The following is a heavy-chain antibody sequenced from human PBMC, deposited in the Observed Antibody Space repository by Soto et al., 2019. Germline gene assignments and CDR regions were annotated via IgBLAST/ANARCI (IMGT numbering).Heavy chain of an antibody. V-gene: IGHV1-18*01. CDR3: ARDSPVGELDEPNAAFDI. D-gene: IGHD3-10*01. J-gene: IGHJ3*02. CDR2: ISAYNGNT. CDR1: GYTFTSYG. Sequence: GASVKVSCKASGYTFTSYGISWVRQAPGQGLEWMGWISAYNGNTNCAQKLQGRVTMTTDTSTSTAYMELRSLRSDDTAVYYCARDSPVGELDEPNAAFDIWGQGTMVTVSS.